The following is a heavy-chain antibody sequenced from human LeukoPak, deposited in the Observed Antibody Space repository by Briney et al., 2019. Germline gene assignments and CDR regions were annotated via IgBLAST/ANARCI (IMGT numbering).Heavy chain of an antibody. J-gene: IGHJ4*02. D-gene: IGHD6-13*01. Sequence: GGSLRLSCAASGFTFSSYAMSWVRQAPGKGLEWVSAVSGSGGSTYYADSVKGRFTISRDNSKNTLYLQMNSLRAEDKAVYYCAKGQRAAGTLDYWGQGTLVTVSS. CDR2: VSGSGGST. CDR3: AKGQRAAGTLDY. CDR1: GFTFSSYA. V-gene: IGHV3-23*01.